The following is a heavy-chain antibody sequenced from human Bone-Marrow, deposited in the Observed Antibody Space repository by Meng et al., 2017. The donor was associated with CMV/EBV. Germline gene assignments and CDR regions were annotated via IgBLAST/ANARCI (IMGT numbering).Heavy chain of an antibody. V-gene: IGHV4-59*01. CDR1: GGSISGYY. CDR3: AGGSMYYDFWSGSNYYYYGMDV. D-gene: IGHD3-3*01. CDR2: IYYSGST. Sequence: SETLALTCTVSGGSISGYYWIWIRQPPGKGLEWIGYIYYSGSTNYNPSLKSRVTISVDTSKNQFSLKLSSVTAADTVVYYCAGGSMYYDFWSGSNYYYYGMDVWGQGTTVTVSS. J-gene: IGHJ6*02.